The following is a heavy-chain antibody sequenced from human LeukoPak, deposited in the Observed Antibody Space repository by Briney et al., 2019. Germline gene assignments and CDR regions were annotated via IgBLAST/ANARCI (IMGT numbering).Heavy chain of an antibody. CDR2: INPNSSGT. Sequence: ASVKVSCKASGYTFTGYYMHWVRQAPGQGLEWMGWINPNSSGTNYAQKFQGWVTMTRDTSISTAYMELGRLRSDDTAVYYCARTMYSSSWYVLDYWGQGTLVTVSS. V-gene: IGHV1-2*04. CDR3: ARTMYSSSWYVLDY. D-gene: IGHD6-13*01. J-gene: IGHJ4*02. CDR1: GYTFTGYY.